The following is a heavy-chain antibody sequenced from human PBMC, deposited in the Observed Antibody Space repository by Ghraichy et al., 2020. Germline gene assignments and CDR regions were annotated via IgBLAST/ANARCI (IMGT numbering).Heavy chain of an antibody. D-gene: IGHD6-13*01. Sequence: GESLNISCAASGFTFSSYAMSWVRQAPGKGLEWVSAISGSGGSTYYADSVKGRFTISRDNSKITLYLQMNSLRAEDTAVYYCAKDFDRGSWYDSFSSPRPSFDYWGQGTLVTVSS. CDR1: GFTFSSYA. V-gene: IGHV3-23*01. CDR3: AKDFDRGSWYDSFSSPRPSFDY. J-gene: IGHJ4*02. CDR2: ISGSGGST.